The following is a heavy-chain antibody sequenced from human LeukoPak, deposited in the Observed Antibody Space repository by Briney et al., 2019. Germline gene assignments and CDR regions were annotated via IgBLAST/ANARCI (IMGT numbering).Heavy chain of an antibody. D-gene: IGHD2-2*01. Sequence: GTSLRLSCAASGFTFTRNAMAWVRQAPGKGLEWVSAIDGSSGTTFYADSVKGRVTISRVQSTNTVYLQMNSLRADDTAVYYCAKAHCSSTSCSRADNWGQGTLVTVSS. CDR3: AKAHCSSTSCSRADN. J-gene: IGHJ4*02. V-gene: IGHV3-23*01. CDR2: IDGSSGTT. CDR1: GFTFTRNA.